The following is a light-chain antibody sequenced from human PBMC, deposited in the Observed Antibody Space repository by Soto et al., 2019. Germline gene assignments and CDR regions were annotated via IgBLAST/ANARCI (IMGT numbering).Light chain of an antibody. CDR3: CSYAGSSTYV. CDR2: EGS. V-gene: IGLV2-23*01. Sequence: SVLTQPASLSGSPGESITIYCTGTSSDVGSYNLVSWYQQHPGKAPKLMIYEGSKRPSGVSNRFSGSTSGNTASLTISGLQAEDEADYYCCSYAGSSTYVFGTGTKVTVL. CDR1: SSDVGSYNL. J-gene: IGLJ1*01.